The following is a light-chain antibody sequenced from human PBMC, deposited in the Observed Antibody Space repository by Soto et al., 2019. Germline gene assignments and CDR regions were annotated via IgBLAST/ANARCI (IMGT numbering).Light chain of an antibody. CDR3: QQYNNWPPWT. J-gene: IGKJ1*01. CDR1: QSVSST. V-gene: IGKV3-15*01. Sequence: EIVMTQSPATLSVSPGERATLSCRASQSVSSTLAWYQQKPGQAPRLLIYGASTRATGIPARFSGSGSGTEFTLTISSLQSEDFAVYYGQQYNNWPPWTFGQGTNVEIK. CDR2: GAS.